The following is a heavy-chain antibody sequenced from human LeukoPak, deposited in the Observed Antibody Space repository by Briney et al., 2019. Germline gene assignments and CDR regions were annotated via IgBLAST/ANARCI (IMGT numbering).Heavy chain of an antibody. V-gene: IGHV1-18*01. D-gene: IGHD6-13*01. CDR2: ISAYNGNT. CDR3: ASRLAAGTGADYFDY. CDR1: GYTFTSYG. J-gene: IGHJ4*02. Sequence: GASVNVSCKASGYTFTSYGISWVRQAPGQGLEWMGWISAYNGNTNYAQKLQGRVTMTTDTSTSTAYMELRSLRSDDTAVYYCASRLAAGTGADYFDYWGQGTLVTVSS.